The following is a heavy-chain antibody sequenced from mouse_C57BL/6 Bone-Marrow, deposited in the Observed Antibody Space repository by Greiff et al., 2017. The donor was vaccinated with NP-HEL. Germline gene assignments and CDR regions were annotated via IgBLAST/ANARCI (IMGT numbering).Heavy chain of an antibody. CDR3: ARWTAQATYYYAMDY. CDR2: IHPNSGST. Sequence: QVQLQQPGAELVKPGASVKLSCKASGYTFTSYWMHWVKQRPGQGLEWIGMIHPNSGSTNYNEKFKSKATLTVDKSSSTAYMQLRSLTSEDSAVYYWARWTAQATYYYAMDYWGQGTSVTVSS. J-gene: IGHJ4*01. V-gene: IGHV1-64*01. CDR1: GYTFTSYW. D-gene: IGHD3-2*02.